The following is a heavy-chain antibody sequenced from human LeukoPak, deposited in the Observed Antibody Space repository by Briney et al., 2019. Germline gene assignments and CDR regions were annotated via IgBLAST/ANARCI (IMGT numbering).Heavy chain of an antibody. Sequence: SETLSLTCAVYGGSFSGYYWSWIRQPPGKGLERIGEINHSGSTNYNPSLKSRVTISVDTSKNQFSLKLSSVTAADTAVYYCARARYCSSTSCYGGILDYWGQGTLVTVSS. D-gene: IGHD2-2*01. V-gene: IGHV4-34*01. CDR3: ARARYCSSTSCYGGILDY. CDR1: GGSFSGYY. J-gene: IGHJ4*02. CDR2: INHSGST.